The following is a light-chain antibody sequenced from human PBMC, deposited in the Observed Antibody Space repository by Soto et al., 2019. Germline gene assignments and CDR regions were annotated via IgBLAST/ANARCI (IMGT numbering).Light chain of an antibody. V-gene: IGLV2-14*01. Sequence: QSALTQSASVSGAPGQSITISCTGTSSDVGGYNYVSWYQQYPVKAPKLMIYEVSNRPSGVSNRFSGSKSGNTATLTVSGLQAEDEADYYCSSYTSSSTLYVFGTGTKGTVL. CDR1: SSDVGGYNY. CDR2: EVS. CDR3: SSYTSSSTLYV. J-gene: IGLJ1*01.